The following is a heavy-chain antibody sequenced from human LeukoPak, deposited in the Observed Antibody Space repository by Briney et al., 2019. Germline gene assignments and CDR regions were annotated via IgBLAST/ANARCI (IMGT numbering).Heavy chain of an antibody. CDR2: IYYSGST. Sequence: PSETLSLTCTVSGGSITSYHWTWIRQPPGKGLEWIGHIYYSGSTNYNPSLKSRVTISVDTSKNQFSLKVSSVTAADTAVYYCARRGGDLVLDYWAQGTLVTVSS. D-gene: IGHD2-21*02. V-gene: IGHV4-59*08. CDR1: GGSITSYH. CDR3: ARRGGDLVLDY. J-gene: IGHJ4*02.